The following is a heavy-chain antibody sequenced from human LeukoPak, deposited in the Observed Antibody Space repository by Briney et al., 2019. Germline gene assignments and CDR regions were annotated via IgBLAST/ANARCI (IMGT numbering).Heavy chain of an antibody. D-gene: IGHD4-23*01. V-gene: IGHV3-30*18. J-gene: IGHJ4*02. CDR3: AKDPVYGGDSPSLVDY. CDR1: AFTFSSYG. Sequence: PGGSLRLSCAASAFTFSSYGMHWVRQAPGKGLEWVAVISYDGSNKYYADSVKGRFTISRDNSKNTLYLQMNSLRAEDTAVYYCAKDPVYGGDSPSLVDYWGQGNLVTVSS. CDR2: ISYDGSNK.